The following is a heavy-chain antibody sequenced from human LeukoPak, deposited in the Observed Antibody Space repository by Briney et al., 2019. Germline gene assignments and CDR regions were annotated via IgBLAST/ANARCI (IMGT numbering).Heavy chain of an antibody. CDR3: ARVLRAIVVVVAATGWFDP. V-gene: IGHV3-11*05. Sequence: KPRGSLRLSCAASGFTFSDYYMSWIRQAPGKGLEWVSYISSSSSYTNYADSVKGRFTISRDNAKNSLYLQMNSLRAEDTAVYYCARVLRAIVVVVAATGWFDPWGQGTLVTVSS. CDR1: GFTFSDYY. CDR2: ISSSSSYT. D-gene: IGHD2-15*01. J-gene: IGHJ5*02.